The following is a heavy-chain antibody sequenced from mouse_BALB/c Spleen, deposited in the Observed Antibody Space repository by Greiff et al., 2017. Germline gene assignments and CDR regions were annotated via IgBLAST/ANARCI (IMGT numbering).Heavy chain of an antibody. Sequence: QVQLQQSGAELVKPGASVKLSCKASGYTFTSYYMSWVKQRPGQGLEWIGEINPSNGGTNFNEKFKSKATLTVDKSSSTAYMQLSSLTSEDSAVYYCTRRVYDGYYFDDWGQGTTLTVSS. CDR3: TRRVYDGYYFDD. D-gene: IGHD2-3*01. CDR1: GYTFTSYY. J-gene: IGHJ2*01. CDR2: INPSNGGT. V-gene: IGHV1S81*02.